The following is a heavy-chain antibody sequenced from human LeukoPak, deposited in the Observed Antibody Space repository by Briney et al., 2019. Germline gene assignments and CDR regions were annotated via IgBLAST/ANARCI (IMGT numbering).Heavy chain of an antibody. CDR2: IWYGGSNE. D-gene: IGHD1-26*01. J-gene: IGHJ5*02. V-gene: IGHV3-33*08. CDR3: AKGDNWFDP. Sequence: PGRSLRLSCAASGFTFSSYAMHWVRQAPGKGLEWVAVIWYGGSNEYYADSVKGRFTISRDNSKNTLYLQMNSLRAEDTAVYYCAKGDNWFDPWGQGTLVTVSS. CDR1: GFTFSSYA.